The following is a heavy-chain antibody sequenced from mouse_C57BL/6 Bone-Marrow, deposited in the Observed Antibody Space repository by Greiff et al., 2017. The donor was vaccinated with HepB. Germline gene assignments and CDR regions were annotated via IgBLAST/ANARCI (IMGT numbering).Heavy chain of an antibody. CDR1: GYTFTSYW. V-gene: IGHV1-5*01. D-gene: IGHD2-3*01. CDR3: TREGGGIYDGYYEAY. J-gene: IGHJ3*01. Sequence: EVQLQQSGTVLARPGASVKMSCKTSGYTFTSYWMHWVKQRPGQGLEWIGAIYPGNSDTSYNQKFKGKAKLTAVTSASTAYMELSSLTKEDSAVYYCTREGGGIYDGYYEAYWGQGTLVTVSA. CDR2: IYPGNSDT.